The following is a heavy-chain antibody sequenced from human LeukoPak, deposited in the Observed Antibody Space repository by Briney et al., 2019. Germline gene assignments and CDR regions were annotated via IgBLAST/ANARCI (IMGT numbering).Heavy chain of an antibody. CDR3: ARGGPPGYYYDYYMDV. CDR1: GGSISSYY. V-gene: IGHV4-59*01. J-gene: IGHJ6*03. Sequence: SETLSLTCSVSGGSISSYYWSWLPQTPGKGLEWMGNLYYSGSNDFNPSLKSRVTISVDTSKNQFSLKMSSVTAADTAVYFCARGGPPGYYYDYYMDVWGKGTRVTISS. CDR2: LYYSGSN.